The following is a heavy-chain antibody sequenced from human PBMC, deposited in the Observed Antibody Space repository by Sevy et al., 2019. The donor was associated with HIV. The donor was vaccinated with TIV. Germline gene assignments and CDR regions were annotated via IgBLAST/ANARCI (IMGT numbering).Heavy chain of an antibody. D-gene: IGHD2-2*01. CDR2: ISSGSSFI. CDR3: ARVGLGDCSGTNCSPNDY. V-gene: IGHV3-21*03. Sequence: GGSLRLSCAASGFSISGYTMYWVRQAPGRGLEWVSSISSGSSFIYYADSLKGRFTISRDNSRNLLYLQMNSLRVEDTAVYYCARVGLGDCSGTNCSPNDYWGQRTLVTVSS. J-gene: IGHJ4*02. CDR1: GFSISGYT.